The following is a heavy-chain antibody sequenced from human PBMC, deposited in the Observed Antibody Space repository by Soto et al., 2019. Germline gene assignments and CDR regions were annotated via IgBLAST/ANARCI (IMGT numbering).Heavy chain of an antibody. Sequence: SETLSLTCTVSGGSISSYYWSWIRQPPGKGLEWIGYIYYSGSTNYNPSLKSRVTISVDTSKNQFSLKLSSVTAADTAVYYCARRRERWLQFSYFGYWGQGTLVTVSS. CDR2: IYYSGST. D-gene: IGHD5-12*01. CDR1: GGSISSYY. J-gene: IGHJ4*02. CDR3: ARRRERWLQFSYFGY. V-gene: IGHV4-59*01.